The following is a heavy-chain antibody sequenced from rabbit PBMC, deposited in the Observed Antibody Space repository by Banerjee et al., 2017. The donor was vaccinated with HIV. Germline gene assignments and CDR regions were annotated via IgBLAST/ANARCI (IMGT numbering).Heavy chain of an antibody. CDR1: GSDFSSYA. Sequence: QEQLKESGGGLVQPGGSLKLSCKASGSDFSSYAITWVRQAPGKGLEYIGYITYGGRTYYASWVNGRFTISRENTQNTLYLQLNSLTAADTATYFCARSNTYYGMDLWGQGTLVTVS. J-gene: IGHJ6*01. V-gene: IGHV1S29*01. CDR2: ITYGGRT. CDR3: ARSNTYYGMDL.